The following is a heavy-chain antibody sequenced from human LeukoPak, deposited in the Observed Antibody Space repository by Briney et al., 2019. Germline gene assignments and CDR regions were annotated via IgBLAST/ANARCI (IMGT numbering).Heavy chain of an antibody. D-gene: IGHD3-16*01. CDR3: AAEERNYGLQ. Sequence: SQTLSLTCTVSGGSINRDGYYWSWIRQHPGKGLEWIGYVYYTGSINYSPSLESRVTISLDTFKKQFFLRLTSLTAADTAVYYCAAEERNYGLQWGQGTLVTVSS. V-gene: IGHV4-61*08. CDR1: GGSINRDGYY. CDR2: VYYTGSI. J-gene: IGHJ4*02.